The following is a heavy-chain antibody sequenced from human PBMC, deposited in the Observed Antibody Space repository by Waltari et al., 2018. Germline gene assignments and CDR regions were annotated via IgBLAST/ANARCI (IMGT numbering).Heavy chain of an antibody. CDR2: IKQDGSEK. J-gene: IGHJ4*02. CDR3: ASTPNRSSSFDY. V-gene: IGHV3-7*01. Sequence: EVQLVESGGGLVQPGGSLRLSCAASGFTFSSYWLSWVRQAPGKGREWVANIKQDGSEKYYVDSVKGRFTISRDNAKNSLYLQMNSLRAEDTAVYYCASTPNRSSSFDYWGQGTLVTVSS. CDR1: GFTFSSYW. D-gene: IGHD6-13*01.